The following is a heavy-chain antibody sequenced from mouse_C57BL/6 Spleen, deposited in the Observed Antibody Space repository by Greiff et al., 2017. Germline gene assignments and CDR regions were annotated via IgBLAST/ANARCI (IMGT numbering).Heavy chain of an antibody. V-gene: IGHV1-26*01. CDR3: ALYYSKRDWFAY. CDR2: INPNNGGT. D-gene: IGHD2-5*01. Sequence: VQLQQSGPELVKPGASVKISCKASGYTFTDYYMNWVKQSHGKSLEWIGDINPNNGGTRYNQKFKGKATLTVDKSSSTAYMELRSLTSEDSAVYYCALYYSKRDWFAYWGQGTLVTVSA. J-gene: IGHJ3*01. CDR1: GYTFTDYY.